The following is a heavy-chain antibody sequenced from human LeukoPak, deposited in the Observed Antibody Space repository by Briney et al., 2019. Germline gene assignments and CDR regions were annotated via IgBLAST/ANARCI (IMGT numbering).Heavy chain of an antibody. Sequence: AGGSLRLSCAASGFTFSSYSMNWVRQAPGKGLECVSSISSSSSYIYYADSVKGRFTISRDNAKNSLFLQMNSLRGEDTAVYYCARIPYSSSLTDAFDIWGRGTMVTVYS. CDR3: ARIPYSSSLTDAFDI. V-gene: IGHV3-21*01. CDR2: ISSSSSYI. D-gene: IGHD6-6*01. J-gene: IGHJ3*02. CDR1: GFTFSSYS.